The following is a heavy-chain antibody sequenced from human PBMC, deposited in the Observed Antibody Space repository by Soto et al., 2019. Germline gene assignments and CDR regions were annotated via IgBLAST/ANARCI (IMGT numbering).Heavy chain of an antibody. D-gene: IGHD2-15*01. CDR1: GGSISSYY. CDR3: ARDSVGASSYFDY. J-gene: IGHJ4*02. Sequence: PSETLSLTCTVSGGSISSYYWSWIRQPPGKGLEWIGSIYSSGSTNYNPSLKTRVTISVDTSKNQFSLKLSSVTAADTAVYYCARDSVGASSYFDYWGQGTLVTVPS. V-gene: IGHV4-59*01. CDR2: IYSSGST.